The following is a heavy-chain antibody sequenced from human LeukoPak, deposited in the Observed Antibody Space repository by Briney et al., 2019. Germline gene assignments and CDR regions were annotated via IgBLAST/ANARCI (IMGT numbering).Heavy chain of an antibody. D-gene: IGHD5-24*01. CDR1: GFTFSNNW. V-gene: IGHV3-7*01. CDR3: ARGRGWIDP. CDR2: VNVDGSEK. Sequence: GGSLRLSCAASGFTFSNNWMIWFRQAPGRGLEGVANVNVDGSEKNYMDSVKGRFTISRDNAKNSVYLQMNNLRVEETAVYYCARGRGWIDPWGQGTLVTVSP. J-gene: IGHJ5*02.